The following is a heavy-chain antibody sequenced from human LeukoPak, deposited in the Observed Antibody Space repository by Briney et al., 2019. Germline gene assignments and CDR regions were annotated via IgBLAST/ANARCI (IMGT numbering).Heavy chain of an antibody. D-gene: IGHD3-3*01. CDR1: GFTFDDYA. J-gene: IGHJ5*02. Sequence: GGSLRLSCAASGFTFDDYAMSWVRQAPGKGLEWVSSISSSSSYIYYADSVKGRFTISRDNAKNSLYLQMNSLRAEDTAVYYCARANRKRITIFGVVPNWFDPWGQGTLVTVSS. CDR2: ISSSSSYI. CDR3: ARANRKRITIFGVVPNWFDP. V-gene: IGHV3-21*01.